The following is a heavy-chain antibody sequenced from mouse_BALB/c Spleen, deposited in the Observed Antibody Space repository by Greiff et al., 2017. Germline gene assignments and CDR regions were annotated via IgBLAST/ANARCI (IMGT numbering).Heavy chain of an antibody. D-gene: IGHD2-3*01. Sequence: EVKLVESGGGLVKPGGSLKLSCAASGFTFSSYAMSWVRQTPEKRLEWVASISSGGSTYYPDSVKGRFTISRDNARNILYLQMSSLRSEDTAMYYCARGGDGYPAWFADWGQGTLVTVSA. V-gene: IGHV5-6-5*01. J-gene: IGHJ3*01. CDR3: ARGGDGYPAWFAD. CDR2: ISSGGST. CDR1: GFTFSSYA.